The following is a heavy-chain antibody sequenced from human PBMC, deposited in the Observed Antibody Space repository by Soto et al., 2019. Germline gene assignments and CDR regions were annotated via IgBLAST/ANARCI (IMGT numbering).Heavy chain of an antibody. Sequence: ASVKVSCKASGYTFTGYYMHWVRQAPGQGLEWMGWINPNSGGTNYAQKFQGWVTMTRDTSISTAYMELSRLRSDDTAVYYCARDENYNVPYCMSQTSNPRTTLDYWGQGTLVTVSS. D-gene: IGHD3-10*01. CDR2: INPNSGGT. CDR1: GYTFTGYY. CDR3: ARDENYNVPYCMSQTSNPRTTLDY. V-gene: IGHV1-2*04. J-gene: IGHJ4*02.